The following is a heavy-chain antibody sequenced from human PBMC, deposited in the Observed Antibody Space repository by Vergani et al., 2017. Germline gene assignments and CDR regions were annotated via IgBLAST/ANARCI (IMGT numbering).Heavy chain of an antibody. D-gene: IGHD3-9*01. CDR3: ARYRYYDILTGYTYNWFDP. CDR2: ISAYNGNT. V-gene: IGHV1-18*04. J-gene: IGHJ5*02. Sequence: QVQLVQSGAEVKKPGASVKVSCKASGYTFTTYGISWVRQATGQGLEWMGWISAYNGNTNYAQKLQGRVTMTTDTSTSTAYMELRSLRSDDTAVYYCARYRYYDILTGYTYNWFDPWGQGTLVTVSS. CDR1: GYTFTTYG.